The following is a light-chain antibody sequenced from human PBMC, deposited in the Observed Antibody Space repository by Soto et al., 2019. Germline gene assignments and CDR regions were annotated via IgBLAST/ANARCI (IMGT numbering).Light chain of an antibody. CDR2: GAS. CDR1: QSVRSSY. J-gene: IGKJ2*01. Sequence: EIVLTQSPGILSLSPGERATLSCRASQSVRSSYLAWYQQKPGQAPRLLIYGASSGTTGLPDRYSGSGSGPDFTLSISRLEPEDFAVYYCQQYGTSPQTFGQGTKLVIK. V-gene: IGKV3-20*01. CDR3: QQYGTSPQT.